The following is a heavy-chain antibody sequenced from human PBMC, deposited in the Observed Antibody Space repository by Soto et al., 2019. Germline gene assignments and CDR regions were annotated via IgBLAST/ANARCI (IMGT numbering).Heavy chain of an antibody. J-gene: IGHJ6*03. V-gene: IGHV3-73*01. CDR2: IRSKANSYAT. Sequence: GGSLRLSCAASGFTFSGSAMHWVRQASGKGLEWVGRIRSKANSYATAYAASVKGRFTISRDDSKNTAYLQMNSLKTEDTAVYYCTRPYSYGYSHYYYMDVWGKGTTVTVSS. CDR3: TRPYSYGYSHYYYMDV. CDR1: GFTFSGSA. D-gene: IGHD5-18*01.